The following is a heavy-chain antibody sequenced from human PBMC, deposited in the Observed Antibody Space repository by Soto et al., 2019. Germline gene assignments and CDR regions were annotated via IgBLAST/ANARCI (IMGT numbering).Heavy chain of an antibody. CDR1: RFSFSSYE. D-gene: IGHD2-8*01. CDR2: VSLTGDRA. J-gene: IGHJ4*02. Sequence: GGSLRLSCVACRFSFSSYEMSGVRQGAGQGLEWVSRVSLTGDRANYAGSVKGRFTVSRDNFKNTVYLEMDSLRPEETAIYYCARGGGYCTPTSCAIDSWGRGTPVTVSS. V-gene: IGHV3-23*01. CDR3: ARGGGYCTPTSCAIDS.